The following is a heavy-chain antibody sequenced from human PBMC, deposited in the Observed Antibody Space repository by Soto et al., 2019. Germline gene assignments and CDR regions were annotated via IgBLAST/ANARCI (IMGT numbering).Heavy chain of an antibody. CDR3: ARDPQREDGHNFDD. J-gene: IGHJ4*02. CDR2: IDNSGSNT. CDR1: GLTLSDHF. Sequence: GGSLRLSCAASGLTLSDHFMSWVRQAPGKGLEWVSCIDNSGSNTYYADSVKGRFTISRDNAKSSLYLQMNSLRAEDTAVYYCARDPQREDGHNFDDWGQGXLVTVSS. V-gene: IGHV3-11*01.